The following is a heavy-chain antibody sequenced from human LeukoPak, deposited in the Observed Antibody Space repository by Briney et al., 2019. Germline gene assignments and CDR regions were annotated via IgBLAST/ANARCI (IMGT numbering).Heavy chain of an antibody. J-gene: IGHJ6*04. CDR1: GFSLRTSGVG. CDR3: ARTFCGGDCYVSGYYYGMDV. Sequence: SGPTLMKPTQTLTLTCTFSGFSLRTSGVGVAWIRQPPGKALEWLFLIYWDGNKRYSPSLKTRLTITKDTSKNQVVLTMTNMDPVDTGTYYCARTFCGGDCYVSGYYYGMDVWGKGTTVTVSS. D-gene: IGHD2-21*02. CDR2: IYWDGNK. V-gene: IGHV2-5*02.